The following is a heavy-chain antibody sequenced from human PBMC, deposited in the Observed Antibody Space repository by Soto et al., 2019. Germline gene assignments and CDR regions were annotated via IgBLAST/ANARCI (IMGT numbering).Heavy chain of an antibody. D-gene: IGHD3-22*01. J-gene: IGHJ4*02. Sequence: GGSLRLSCAASGFTFSIYAMTWVRQSPGKGLEWVSSMSRTGDNTYYADSVKGRFTISRDNSKNTLYLQMNSLRAEDTAIYYCAKDQSNSNPLYYFDFWGPGTLVAVSS. CDR2: MSRTGDNT. CDR1: GFTFSIYA. V-gene: IGHV3-23*01. CDR3: AKDQSNSNPLYYFDF.